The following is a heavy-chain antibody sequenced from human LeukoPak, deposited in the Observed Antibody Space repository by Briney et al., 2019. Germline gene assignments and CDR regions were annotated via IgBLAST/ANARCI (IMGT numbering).Heavy chain of an antibody. CDR1: GGSISSGSYY. V-gene: IGHV4-61*02. CDR3: ARPGSSTSFIGTFDI. Sequence: SQTLSLTCTVSGGSISSGSYYWNWIRQPAGKGLEWIGRIYTSGNTNYNPSLKSRVTISVDTSKNQFSLRLSSVTAADTAVYYCARPGSSTSFIGTFDIWGQGTMVTVSS. D-gene: IGHD2-2*01. CDR2: IYTSGNT. J-gene: IGHJ3*02.